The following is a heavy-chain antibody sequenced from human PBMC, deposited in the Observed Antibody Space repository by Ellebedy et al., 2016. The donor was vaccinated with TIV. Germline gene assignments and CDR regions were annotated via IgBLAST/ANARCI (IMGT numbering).Heavy chain of an antibody. D-gene: IGHD3-3*01. CDR2: IYYDGSNK. V-gene: IGHV3-33*01. Sequence: PGGSLRLSCAASGFTFSTYGMHWVRQAPGRGLEWVAFIYYDGSNKYYADSVKGRFTISRDNSKNTLYLQMNSLRAEDTAVYYCARDGRVLEDYHYYAMDVWGQGTSVTVSS. CDR1: GFTFSTYG. J-gene: IGHJ6*02. CDR3: ARDGRVLEDYHYYAMDV.